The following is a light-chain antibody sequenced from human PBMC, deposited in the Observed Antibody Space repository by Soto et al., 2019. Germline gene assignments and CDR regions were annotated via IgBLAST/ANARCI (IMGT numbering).Light chain of an antibody. V-gene: IGLV1-47*01. J-gene: IGLJ2*01. CDR2: RNN. CDR3: AAWDDSLSGNVA. CDR1: SSIIGSNY. Sequence: QSVLTQPPSASGTPGQRVTISCSGSSSIIGSNYVYWYQQLPGTAPKLLIYRNNQRPSGVPDRFSGSKSDTSASLAISGLRSEDEADHYCAAWDDSLSGNVAFGGGTQLTVL.